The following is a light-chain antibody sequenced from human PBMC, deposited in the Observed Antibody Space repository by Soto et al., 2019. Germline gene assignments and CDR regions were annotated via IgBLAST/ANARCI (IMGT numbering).Light chain of an antibody. J-gene: IGKJ1*01. Sequence: DIPLTQSPSTPSGSVGDRVTITCRASQTISSWLAWYQQKPGKAPKLLIYKASTLKSGVPSRFSGSGSGTEFTLTISSLQPDDFATYYCQHYNSYSEAFGQGTKVAIK. CDR3: QHYNSYSEA. V-gene: IGKV1-5*03. CDR2: KAS. CDR1: QTISSW.